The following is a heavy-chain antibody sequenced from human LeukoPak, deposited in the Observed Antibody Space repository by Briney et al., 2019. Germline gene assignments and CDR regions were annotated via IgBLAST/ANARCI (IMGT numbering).Heavy chain of an antibody. CDR3: ATARPPPLIGYYYYMDV. CDR1: GYTLTELS. CDR2: FNPEDGET. V-gene: IGHV1-24*01. J-gene: IGHJ6*03. Sequence: ASVTVSCKVSGYTLTELSMHWVRQAPGKGREWMGGFNPEDGETIYAQKFQGRVTMTEDTSTDTASMELSSLRSEDTAVYYCATARPPPLIGYYYYMDVWGKGTTVTVSS. D-gene: IGHD2-8*01.